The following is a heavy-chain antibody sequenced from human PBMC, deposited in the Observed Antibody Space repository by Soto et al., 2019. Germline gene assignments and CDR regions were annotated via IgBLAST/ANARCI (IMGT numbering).Heavy chain of an antibody. V-gene: IGHV3-33*05. J-gene: IGHJ6*02. CDR1: GFIFSGYG. CDR2: ISYDETNK. D-gene: IGHD3-10*01. CDR3: ARARGMGSYFFAMDV. Sequence: QLVESGGGVVQPGRSLRLSCSASGFIFSGYGMHWVRQAPGKGLEWVAVISYDETNKYYADSVKGRFTISRDNSKNTVFLQASSVRDDDTGVYYCARARGMGSYFFAMDVWGQGTTVTVSS.